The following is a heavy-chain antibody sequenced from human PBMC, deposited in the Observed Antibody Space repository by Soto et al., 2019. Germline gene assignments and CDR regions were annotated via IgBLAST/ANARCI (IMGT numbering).Heavy chain of an antibody. V-gene: IGHV3-72*01. CDR3: VRTTYFSDSSGYTRGFDY. CDR1: EFTLSDHY. CDR2: SRDKAQGYST. D-gene: IGHD3-22*01. Sequence: EVQLVESGGGLVQPGGSLRLSCAGSEFTLSDHYIDWVRQAPGKGLEWVGRSRDKAQGYSTEYAASVKGRFTTSRDDSKNSVYLQMNSMKTEDTAVYYCVRTTYFSDSSGYTRGFDYWGQGPLVTVSS. J-gene: IGHJ4*02.